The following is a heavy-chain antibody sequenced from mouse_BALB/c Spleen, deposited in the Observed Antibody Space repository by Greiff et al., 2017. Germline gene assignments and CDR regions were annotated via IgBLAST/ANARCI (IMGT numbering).Heavy chain of an antibody. D-gene: IGHD1-1*01. J-gene: IGHJ3*01. CDR2: IYPGDGDT. CDR1: GYAFSSYW. Sequence: VQLQQSGAELVRPGSSVKISCKASGYAFSSYWMNWVKQRPGQGLEWIGQIYPGDGDTNYNGKFKGKATLTADKSSSTAYMQLSSLTSEDSAVYFCARSDYYGSSSFAYWGQGTLVTVSA. CDR3: ARSDYYGSSSFAY. V-gene: IGHV1-80*01.